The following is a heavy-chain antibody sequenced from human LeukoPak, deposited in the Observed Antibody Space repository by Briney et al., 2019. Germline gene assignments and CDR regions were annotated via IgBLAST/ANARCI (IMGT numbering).Heavy chain of an antibody. CDR1: GGSFSGYY. CDR2: IYTSGST. D-gene: IGHD6-19*01. V-gene: IGHV4-59*10. Sequence: SETLSLTCAVYGGSFSGYYWSWIRQPAGKGLEWIGRIYTSGSTNYNPSLKSRVTISVDTSKNQFSLKLSSVTAADTAVYYCARRQGQQWLGPNKPIDYWGQGTLVTVSS. CDR3: ARRQGQQWLGPNKPIDY. J-gene: IGHJ4*02.